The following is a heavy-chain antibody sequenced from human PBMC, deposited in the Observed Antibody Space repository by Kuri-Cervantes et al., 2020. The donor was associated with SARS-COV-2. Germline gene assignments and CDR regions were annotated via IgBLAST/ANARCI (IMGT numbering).Heavy chain of an antibody. J-gene: IGHJ6*02. CDR3: ARAPDGLDV. D-gene: IGHD1-14*01. CDR2: INPDGSYT. V-gene: IGHV3-74*01. Sequence: ETLSLTCAASGFTFSGHWIHWVRQAPGKGLVWVSRINPDGSYTNNADSVKGRFTISRDTSRTTLYLQMNSLRAEGTAVYYCARAPDGLDVWGQGTTVTVSS. CDR1: GFTFSGHW.